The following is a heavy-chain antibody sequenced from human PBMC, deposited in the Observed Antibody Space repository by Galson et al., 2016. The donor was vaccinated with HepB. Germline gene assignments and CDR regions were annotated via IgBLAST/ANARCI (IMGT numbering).Heavy chain of an antibody. Sequence: TLSLTCTVSGGSINSGGYYWSWIRQHPGKGLEWIGYIYYSGSTYYNPSLKSRVTISIATSKNQFSLKLTSVTAAATAVYYCARLTRGLNAFDIWGQGTMVTVSS. V-gene: IGHV4-31*03. CDR3: ARLTRGLNAFDI. J-gene: IGHJ3*02. D-gene: IGHD2-2*01. CDR2: IYYSGST. CDR1: GGSINSGGYY.